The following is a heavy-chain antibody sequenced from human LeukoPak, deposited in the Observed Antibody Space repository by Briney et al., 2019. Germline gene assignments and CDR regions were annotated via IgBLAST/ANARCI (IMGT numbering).Heavy chain of an antibody. V-gene: IGHV4-34*01. CDR1: GGSFSGYY. J-gene: IGHJ4*02. Sequence: SETLSLTCAVYGGSFSGYYWSWIRQPPGKGLEWIGEINHSGSTNYNPSLKSRVTISVDTPKNQFSLKLSSVTAADTAVYYCARDAMYCSGGSCYYYWGQGTLVTVSS. CDR2: INHSGST. CDR3: ARDAMYCSGGSCYYY. D-gene: IGHD2-15*01.